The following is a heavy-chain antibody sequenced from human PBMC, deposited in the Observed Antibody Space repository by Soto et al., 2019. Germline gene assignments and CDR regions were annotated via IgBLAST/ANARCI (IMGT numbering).Heavy chain of an antibody. J-gene: IGHJ6*02. CDR2: IDPSDSYT. D-gene: IGHD6-6*01. Sequence: GESLKISCKGFGYSFTSYWISWVRQMPGKGLEWMGRIDPSDSYTNHSPSFQRHVTISADKSISTAYLQWSSLKASDTAMYYCARLEYSSPMFVWGQGTTVTVSS. CDR3: ARLEYSSPMFV. CDR1: GYSFTSYW. V-gene: IGHV5-10-1*01.